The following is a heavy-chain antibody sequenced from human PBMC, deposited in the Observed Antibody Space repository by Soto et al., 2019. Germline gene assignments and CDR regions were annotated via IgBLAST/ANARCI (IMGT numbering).Heavy chain of an antibody. CDR1: GFSLSTSGVG. CDR3: AHRPVRDIAGAGPFDS. Sequence: QITLKESGPTLVKPTQTLTLTCTFSGFSLSTSGVGVGWIRQPPGKALEWLALIYWDDDKRYSPSLKSRLTITKDTSKNQVVLTMTNIDPVDTATYYCAHRPVRDIAGAGPFDSWGQGTLVTVSS. V-gene: IGHV2-5*02. D-gene: IGHD6-19*01. J-gene: IGHJ4*02. CDR2: IYWDDDK.